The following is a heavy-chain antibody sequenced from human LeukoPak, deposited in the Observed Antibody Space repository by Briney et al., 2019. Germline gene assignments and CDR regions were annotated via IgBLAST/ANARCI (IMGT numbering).Heavy chain of an antibody. Sequence: SETLSLTCSVSGGSIRSYYGSWIRQPPGKGLEYIGYIYYSGRTNYNPSLKSRVTIPVDTSKDQFSLNLTSVTAADTAVYYCARLKCISTTCPSRYVMDVWGQGTTVTVSS. CDR3: ARLKCISTTCPSRYVMDV. D-gene: IGHD2-2*01. J-gene: IGHJ6*02. CDR2: IYYSGRT. V-gene: IGHV4-59*01. CDR1: GGSIRSYY.